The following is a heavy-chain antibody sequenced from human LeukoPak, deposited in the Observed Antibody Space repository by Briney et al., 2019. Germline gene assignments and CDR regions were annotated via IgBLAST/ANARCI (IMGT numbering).Heavy chain of an antibody. CDR1: GYTFTGYY. D-gene: IGHD3-10*01. J-gene: IGHJ5*02. CDR2: INPNSGGT. CDR3: ARDFEAKVRGVTAWFDP. V-gene: IGHV1-2*02. Sequence: ASVKVSCKASGYTFTGYYMHWVRQAPGQGLEWMGWINPNSGGTNYAQKFQGRVTMTRDTSISTAYMELSRLRSDDTAVYYCARDFEAKVRGVTAWFDPWGQGTLVTVSS.